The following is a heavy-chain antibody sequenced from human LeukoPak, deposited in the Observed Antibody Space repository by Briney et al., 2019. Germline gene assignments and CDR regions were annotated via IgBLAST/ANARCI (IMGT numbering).Heavy chain of an antibody. CDR3: ASYDYGKGWFDP. V-gene: IGHV4-39*07. CDR2: IYYSGST. Sequence: SETLSLTCTVSGGSISGSSYYWGWIRQPPGKGLEWIGSIYYSGSTYYNPSLKSRVTISVDRSKNQFSLKLSSVTAADTAVYYCASYDYGKGWFDPWGQGTLVTVSS. CDR1: GGSISGSSYY. D-gene: IGHD4-17*01. J-gene: IGHJ5*02.